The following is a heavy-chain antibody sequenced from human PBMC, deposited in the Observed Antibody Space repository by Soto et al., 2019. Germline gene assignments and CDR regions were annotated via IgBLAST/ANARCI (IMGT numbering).Heavy chain of an antibody. J-gene: IGHJ4*02. CDR3: ARDTPTTYYYDSSGYYSHGDFDY. Sequence: ASVKVSCKASGYTFTSYGISWVRQAPGQGLEWMGWISAYNGNTNYAQKLQGRVTMTTDTSTSTAYMELRSLRSDDTAVYYCARDTPTTYYYDSSGYYSHGDFDYWGQGTLVTVSS. D-gene: IGHD3-22*01. V-gene: IGHV1-18*01. CDR1: GYTFTSYG. CDR2: ISAYNGNT.